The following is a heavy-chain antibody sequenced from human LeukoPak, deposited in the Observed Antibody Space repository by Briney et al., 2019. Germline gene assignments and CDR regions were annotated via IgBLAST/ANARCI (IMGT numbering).Heavy chain of an antibody. V-gene: IGHV3-23*01. CDR2: ISGSGGST. CDR3: ATLGYCSSTSCYTAFDI. J-gene: IGHJ3*02. CDR1: GFTFSSYA. Sequence: PGGSLRLSCAASGFTFSSYAMSWVRQAPGKGLEWVSAISGSGGSTYYADSVKGRFTISRDNSKNTLYLQMNSLRAEDTAVYYCATLGYCSSTSCYTAFDIWGQGTMVTVSS. D-gene: IGHD2-2*02.